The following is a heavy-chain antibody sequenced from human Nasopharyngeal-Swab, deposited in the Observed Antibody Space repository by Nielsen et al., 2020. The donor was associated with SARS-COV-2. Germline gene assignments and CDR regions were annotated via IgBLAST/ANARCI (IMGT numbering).Heavy chain of an antibody. CDR1: GFTFSDYY. Sequence: GGSLRLSCAASGFTFSDYYMSWIRQAPGKGLEWVSYISSSSSTIYYADSVTGRFTISRDNAKNSLYLQMNSLRDEDTAVYYCASNDYGDEFVFDYWGQGTLVTVSS. V-gene: IGHV3-11*04. J-gene: IGHJ4*02. CDR3: ASNDYGDEFVFDY. CDR2: ISSSSSTI. D-gene: IGHD4-17*01.